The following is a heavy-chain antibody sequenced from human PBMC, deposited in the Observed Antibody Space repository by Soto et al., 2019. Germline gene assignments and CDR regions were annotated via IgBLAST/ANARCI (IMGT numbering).Heavy chain of an antibody. V-gene: IGHV3-23*01. CDR1: GFTFSTYA. CDR3: ASAPAYFGSELDS. J-gene: IGHJ4*02. Sequence: PGGSLRLSCAASGFTFSTYAMSWVRQAPGKGLGWVSAISGGSGSTNYADSVKGRFTISRDNSKNTLYLQMNSLRAGDTAVYYCASAPAYFGSELDSWGQGALVTVSS. D-gene: IGHD3-10*01. CDR2: ISGGSGST.